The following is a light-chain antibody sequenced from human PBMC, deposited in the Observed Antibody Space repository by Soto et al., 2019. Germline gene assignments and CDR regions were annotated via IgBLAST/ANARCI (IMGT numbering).Light chain of an antibody. Sequence: DIQMTQSPSTLSASVGDRVTITCRASQSISSWLAWYQQKPGKAPKLLIYKASSLESGVPSRFSGSGSGTELNLTISSLQPDDFATYYCQQYNSYTWTFGQGTKVDIK. CDR3: QQYNSYTWT. CDR2: KAS. J-gene: IGKJ1*01. V-gene: IGKV1-5*03. CDR1: QSISSW.